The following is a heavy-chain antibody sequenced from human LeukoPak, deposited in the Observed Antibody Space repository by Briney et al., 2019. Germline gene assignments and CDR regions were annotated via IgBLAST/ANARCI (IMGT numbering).Heavy chain of an antibody. CDR1: GFTFSSYA. Sequence: PGRSLRLSCAASGFTFSSYAMHWVRQAPGKGLEWVAVISYDGSNKYYADSVKGRFTISRDNSKNTLYLQMNSLRAEDTAVYYCARDGGSPFDYWGQGTLVTVSS. D-gene: IGHD2-15*01. J-gene: IGHJ4*02. CDR2: ISYDGSNK. CDR3: ARDGGSPFDY. V-gene: IGHV3-30-3*01.